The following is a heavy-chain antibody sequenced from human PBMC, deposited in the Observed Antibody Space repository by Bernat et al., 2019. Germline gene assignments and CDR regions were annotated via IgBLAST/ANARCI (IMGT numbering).Heavy chain of an antibody. CDR3: ARELVVGVAEYFQD. V-gene: IGHV3-7*03. CDR2: IKEDGSEK. D-gene: IGHD2-15*01. J-gene: IGHJ1*01. Sequence: EVQLVESGGGLVQPGGSLRLSCAASGFRFSKYWMSWVRQAPGKGLEWVANIKEDGSEKYYVDSVKVRFTISRDNAKNSLYLQVNSLRDEDTAVCYCARELVVGVAEYFQDWGQGTLVTVSS. CDR1: GFRFSKYW.